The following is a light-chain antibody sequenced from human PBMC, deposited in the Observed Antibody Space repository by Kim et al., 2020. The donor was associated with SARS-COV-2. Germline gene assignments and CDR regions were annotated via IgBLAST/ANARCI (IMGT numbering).Light chain of an antibody. J-gene: IGLJ2*01. V-gene: IGLV3-19*01. CDR1: SLRSYY. CDR2: GKN. Sequence: SYELTQDPAVSVALGQTVRITCQGDSLRSYYASWYQQKPGQAPVLVIYGKNNRPSGIPDRFSGSSSGNTASLTITGAQAEDEADYYCNSRDSSGNHKVVFGGGTQLTVL. CDR3: NSRDSSGNHKVV.